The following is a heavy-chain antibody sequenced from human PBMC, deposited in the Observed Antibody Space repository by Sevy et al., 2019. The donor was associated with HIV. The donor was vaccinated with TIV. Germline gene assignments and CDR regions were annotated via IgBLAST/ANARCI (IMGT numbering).Heavy chain of an antibody. CDR1: GFTFGDYA. D-gene: IGHD1-20*01. V-gene: IGHV3-49*03. CDR2: IRSKAYGGTT. J-gene: IGHJ3*02. Sequence: GGSLRLSCTASGFTFGDYAMSWFRQAPGKGLEWVGFIRSKAYGGTTEYAASVKGRFTISRDDSISIAYLQMNSLKTEDTAVYYCTRDLNWNRADAFDIWGQGTMVTVSS. CDR3: TRDLNWNRADAFDI.